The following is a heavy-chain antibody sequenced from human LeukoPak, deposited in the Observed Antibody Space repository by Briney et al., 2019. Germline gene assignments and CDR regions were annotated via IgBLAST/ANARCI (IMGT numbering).Heavy chain of an antibody. CDR2: IIPIFGTA. Sequence: SVKVSCKASGGTFSSYAISWVRQAPGQGLEWMGGIIPIFGTANYAQKFQGRVTITTDESTSTAYMELSSLRSEDTAVYYCARVEYTGTRGAFDIWGQGTMVTASS. CDR3: ARVEYTGTRGAFDI. J-gene: IGHJ3*02. CDR1: GGTFSSYA. V-gene: IGHV1-69*05. D-gene: IGHD1-7*01.